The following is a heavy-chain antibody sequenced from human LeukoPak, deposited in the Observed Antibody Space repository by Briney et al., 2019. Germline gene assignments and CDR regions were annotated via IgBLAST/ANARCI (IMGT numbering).Heavy chain of an antibody. CDR3: TREGGVGS. V-gene: IGHV3-21*01. J-gene: IGHJ5*01. Sequence: PGGSLRLACVASGFSFSLYNMNWVRQAPGKGLEWVSTISGDSSGNYIDYADSVKGRFTISRDNAKNSVFLQMNGLRDDDTAVYYCTREGGVGSWGQGTLVSVSS. CDR2: ISGDSSGNYI. CDR1: GFSFSLYN. D-gene: IGHD3-16*01.